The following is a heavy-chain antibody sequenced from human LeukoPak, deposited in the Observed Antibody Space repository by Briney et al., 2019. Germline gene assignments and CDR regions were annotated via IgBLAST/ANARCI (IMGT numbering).Heavy chain of an antibody. CDR1: GFTFSSYG. D-gene: IGHD3-3*02. CDR2: IWYDGSNK. Sequence: GGSLRLSCAASGFTFSSYGMHWVRQAPGKGLEWVAVIWYDGSNKYYADSVKGRFTISRDNSKNTLYLQMNSLRAEDTAVYYCAALGFSARSPSAPPGADYWGQGTLVTVSS. CDR3: AALGFSARSPSAPPGADY. J-gene: IGHJ4*02. V-gene: IGHV3-33*01.